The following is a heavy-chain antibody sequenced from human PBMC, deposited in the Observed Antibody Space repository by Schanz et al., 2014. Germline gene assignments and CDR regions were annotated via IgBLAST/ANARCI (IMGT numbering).Heavy chain of an antibody. CDR1: EFSFSSFG. V-gene: IGHV3-30*18. CDR2: ISFDGRNT. J-gene: IGHJ4*02. CDR3: AKEKEEVAADGSFFDY. D-gene: IGHD6-13*01. Sequence: VQLLESGGGLVQPGGSLRLSCAASEFSFSSFGLHWVRQAPGKGLEWVGFISFDGRNTGYAHSVKGRFTISRDNSKNTVNLQMNSLRAEDTAVYYCAKEKEEVAADGSFFDYWGQGTLVTVSS.